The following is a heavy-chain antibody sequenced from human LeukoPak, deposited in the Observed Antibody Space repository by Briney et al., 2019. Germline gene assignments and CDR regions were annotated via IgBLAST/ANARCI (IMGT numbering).Heavy chain of an antibody. D-gene: IGHD6-19*01. J-gene: IGHJ4*02. CDR1: GFTFSSYA. CDR3: ARGDSSGWYYFDY. CDR2: ISYDGSNK. Sequence: GGSLRLSCAASGFTFSSYAMHWVRQAPGKGLEWVAVISYDGSNKYYADSVKGRFTISRDNSKNTLYLQMNSLRAEDTAVYYCARGDSSGWYYFDYWGQGTLVTVSS. V-gene: IGHV3-30*04.